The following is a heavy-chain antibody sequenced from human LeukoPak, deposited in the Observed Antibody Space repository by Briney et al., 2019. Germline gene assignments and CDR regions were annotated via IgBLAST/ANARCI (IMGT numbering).Heavy chain of an antibody. CDR3: ARPRRGYGTHDAFDI. CDR2: ISYDGSNK. Sequence: GRSLRLSCAASGFTFSSYAMHWVRQAPGKGLEWEAVISYDGSNKYYADSVKGRFTISRDNSKNTLYLQMNNLRAEDTAVYYCARPRRGYGTHDAFDIWGQGTMVTVSS. CDR1: GFTFSSYA. J-gene: IGHJ3*02. V-gene: IGHV3-30*04. D-gene: IGHD6-25*01.